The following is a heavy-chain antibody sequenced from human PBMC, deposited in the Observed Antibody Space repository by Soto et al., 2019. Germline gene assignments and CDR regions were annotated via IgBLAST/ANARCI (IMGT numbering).Heavy chain of an antibody. J-gene: IGHJ6*02. Sequence: LRLSCAASGFTFSNYCMHWVRQAPGKGLEWVAVISYDGSDKYYADSVKGRFSISRDNSKNTLYLQMNSLRAEDTAVYYCAKVTGYCSSSSCRRDYYYYYGMDVWGQGTTVTVS. CDR3: AKVTGYCSSSSCRRDYYYYYGMDV. D-gene: IGHD2-2*01. CDR2: ISYDGSDK. V-gene: IGHV3-30*18. CDR1: GFTFSNYC.